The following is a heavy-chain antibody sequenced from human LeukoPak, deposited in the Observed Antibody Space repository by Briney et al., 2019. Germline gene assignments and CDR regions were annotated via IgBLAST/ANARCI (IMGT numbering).Heavy chain of an antibody. V-gene: IGHV4-61*02. CDR1: GDSISSGSYY. Sequence: SETLSLTCSVSGDSISSGSYYWSWIRQPAGKGLEWIGRIYTSGSTNYIPSLKSRVTISVDTSKNQFSLKLSSVTAADTAVYYCARGSGLGWGQGTLVTVSS. J-gene: IGHJ4*02. D-gene: IGHD1-14*01. CDR2: IYTSGST. CDR3: ARGSGLG.